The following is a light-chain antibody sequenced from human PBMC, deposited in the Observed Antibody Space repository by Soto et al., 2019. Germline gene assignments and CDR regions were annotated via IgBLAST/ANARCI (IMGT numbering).Light chain of an antibody. J-gene: IGLJ3*02. V-gene: IGLV1-40*01. CDR2: GDS. CDR1: SSNIGAGYN. CDR3: QSYDSSLSGWL. Sequence: QPVLTQPPSMSGAPGQRVTISCTGSSSNIGAGYNVHWYQQVPGTAPKLLIYGDSNRPSGVPDRFSGSKSGTSASLAITGLQAEDEADYYCQSYDSSLSGWLFGGGTKLTVL.